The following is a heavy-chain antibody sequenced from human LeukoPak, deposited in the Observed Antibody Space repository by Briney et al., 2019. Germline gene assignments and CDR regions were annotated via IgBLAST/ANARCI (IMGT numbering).Heavy chain of an antibody. J-gene: IGHJ4*02. CDR1: GFTFSSYG. Sequence: GGSLRLSCAASGFTFSSYGMHWVRQAPGKGLEWVAVISYDGSNKYYADSVKGRFTISRDNSKNTLYLQMNSLRAEDTAVYYCVKDASIAAAVDYWGQGTLVTVSS. CDR2: ISYDGSNK. D-gene: IGHD6-13*01. CDR3: VKDASIAAAVDY. V-gene: IGHV3-30*18.